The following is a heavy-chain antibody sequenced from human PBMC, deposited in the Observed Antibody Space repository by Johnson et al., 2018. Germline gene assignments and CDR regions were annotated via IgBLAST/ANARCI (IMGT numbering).Heavy chain of an antibody. CDR1: GYTFTSYD. J-gene: IGHJ6*03. CDR3: ARDRSITRTGGYYYYYYYMDV. V-gene: IGHV1-46*01. Sequence: QVQLVQSGGGVVQPGRSXRLSCAASGYTFTSYDINWVRQAPGQGLEWMGIINPSGGASTYAQKFQGRLTMTRDPATSTVYMELNNLRTEDTAVDYCARDRSITRTGGYYYYYYYMDVWGKGTTVTVSS. CDR2: INPSGGAS. D-gene: IGHD3-3*01.